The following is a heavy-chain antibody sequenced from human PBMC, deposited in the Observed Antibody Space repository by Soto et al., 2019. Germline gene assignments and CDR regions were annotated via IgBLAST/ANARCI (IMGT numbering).Heavy chain of an antibody. V-gene: IGHV4-4*02. Sequence: SETLSLTCFVSGDSINNTYWWSWVRQAPGKGLEWIGEIYHTGGKSYMPSLRGRITLSVDTSKNQFSLKLTSVTAADTAVYYCARVHVMVVAGSTFDYWGHGTLVTVSS. J-gene: IGHJ4*01. CDR1: GDSINNTYW. CDR3: ARVHVMVVAGSTFDY. D-gene: IGHD6-19*01. CDR2: IYHTGGK.